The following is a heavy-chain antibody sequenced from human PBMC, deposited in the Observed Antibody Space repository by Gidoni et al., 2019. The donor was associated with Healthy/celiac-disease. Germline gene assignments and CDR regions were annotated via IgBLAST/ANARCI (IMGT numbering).Heavy chain of an antibody. J-gene: IGHJ3*02. CDR3: ARPYRPYCSGGSCYSDGAFDI. V-gene: IGHV5-51*01. D-gene: IGHD2-15*01. CDR1: GYSFTSYW. CDR2: IYPGDSET. Sequence: EVQLVQSGAEVKKPGESLKISCKGSGYSFTSYWIGRVRQMPGKDLEWMGIIYPGDSETRYSPSFQGQVTISADKSISTAYLQWSSLKASDTAMYYCARPYRPYCSGGSCYSDGAFDIWGQGTMVTVSS.